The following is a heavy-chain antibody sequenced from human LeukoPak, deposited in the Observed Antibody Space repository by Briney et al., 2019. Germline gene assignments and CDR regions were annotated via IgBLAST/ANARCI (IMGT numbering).Heavy chain of an antibody. J-gene: IGHJ4*02. Sequence: GGSLRLSCAASGFSFSNYWMSWVRQAPGKGLGWVANIKQDGSETYYGDSVKGRFTISRDNAKNSLYLQMNSLRAEDTAVYYCASTLKRDCWGQGTLVTISS. CDR3: ASTLKRDC. CDR1: GFSFSNYW. V-gene: IGHV3-7*01. CDR2: IKQDGSET. D-gene: IGHD4/OR15-4a*01.